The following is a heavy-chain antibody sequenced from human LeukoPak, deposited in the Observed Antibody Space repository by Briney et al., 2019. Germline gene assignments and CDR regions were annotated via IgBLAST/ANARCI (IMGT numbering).Heavy chain of an antibody. D-gene: IGHD4-17*01. CDR1: GFAFSSYW. CDR3: ARDRAYGDYLDY. J-gene: IGHJ4*02. Sequence: GGSLRLSCAASGFAFSSYWMHWVRQAPGKGLVWVSRINSDGSSTSYADSVKGRFTISRDNAKNTLYLQMNSLRAEDTAVYYCARDRAYGDYLDYWGQGTLVTVSS. V-gene: IGHV3-74*01. CDR2: INSDGSST.